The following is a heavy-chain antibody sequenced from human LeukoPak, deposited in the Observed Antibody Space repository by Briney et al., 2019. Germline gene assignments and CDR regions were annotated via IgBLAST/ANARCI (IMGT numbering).Heavy chain of an antibody. J-gene: IGHJ4*02. CDR1: SVSISGSDYY. V-gene: IGHV4-39*02. CDR3: ARLVLSYGNAFDH. CDR2: INYSGNT. D-gene: IGHD3-16*01. Sequence: SETLSLTCTVSSVSISGSDYYWCWIRQPPEKGLEWIGSINYSGNTYYDSSLKSRVTISVDTSKNHFSLRLSSVTAADTAVYYCARLVLSYGNAFDHWGQGTLVTVSS.